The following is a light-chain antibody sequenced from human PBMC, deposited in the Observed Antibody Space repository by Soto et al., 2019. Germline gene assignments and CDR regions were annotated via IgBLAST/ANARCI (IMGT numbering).Light chain of an antibody. V-gene: IGKV1-39*01. Sequence: DIQVTQSPSSLSASVGDRVTITCRTSQNINIFLNWYQQKPGRAPMVVISAASNLESGVPSRFSGRGSVTEFTLTISNLQPGDSALYFCQESYSTPLSFGGGTRVEIK. CDR3: QESYSTPLS. J-gene: IGKJ4*01. CDR1: QNINIF. CDR2: AAS.